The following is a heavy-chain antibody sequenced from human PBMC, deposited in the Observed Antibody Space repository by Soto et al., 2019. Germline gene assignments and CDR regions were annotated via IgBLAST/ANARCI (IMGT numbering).Heavy chain of an antibody. D-gene: IGHD5-18*01. J-gene: IGHJ4*02. CDR1: GGSISNYY. Sequence: SETLSLTCIVSGGSISNYYWSWIRQPPGKGLEWIGYIYYSGSTNYNPSLTSRVTISVDTSKNQFSLKMSSVTAADTAVYYCEIYRYSYGLYYFDFWGQGTLVTVSS. V-gene: IGHV4-59*08. CDR2: IYYSGST. CDR3: EIYRYSYGLYYFDF.